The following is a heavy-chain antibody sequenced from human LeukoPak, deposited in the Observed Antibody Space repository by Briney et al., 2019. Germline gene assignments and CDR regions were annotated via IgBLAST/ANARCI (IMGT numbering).Heavy chain of an antibody. CDR2: ISYEGSNK. J-gene: IGHJ4*02. D-gene: IGHD3-10*01. Sequence: GRSLRLSCAASGFTFSSYGMHWVRQAPGKGLEWVAVISYEGSNKYYADSVKGRFTISRDNSKNTLYLQMNSLRAEDTAVYYCAKDLEGAINYWGQGTLVTVSS. V-gene: IGHV3-30*18. CDR3: AKDLEGAINY. CDR1: GFTFSSYG.